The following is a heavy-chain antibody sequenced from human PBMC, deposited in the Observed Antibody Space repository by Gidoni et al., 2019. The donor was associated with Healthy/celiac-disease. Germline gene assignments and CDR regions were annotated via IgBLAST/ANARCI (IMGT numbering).Heavy chain of an antibody. CDR2: ISYDGSNK. Sequence: QVQLVESGGGVVQPGRSLRLSCAASGFTFSSYGMHWVRQAPGKGLEWVAVISYDGSNKYYADSVKGRFTISRDNSKNTLYLQMNSLRAEDTAVYYCAKDARDGDYADYWGQGTLVTVSS. D-gene: IGHD4-17*01. CDR1: GFTFSSYG. J-gene: IGHJ4*02. V-gene: IGHV3-30*18. CDR3: AKDARDGDYADY.